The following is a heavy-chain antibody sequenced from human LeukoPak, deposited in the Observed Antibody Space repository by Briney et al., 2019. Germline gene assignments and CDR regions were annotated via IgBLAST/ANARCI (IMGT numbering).Heavy chain of an antibody. CDR2: IYWDDDK. CDR3: AHRPPASVHFEY. V-gene: IGHV2-5*02. D-gene: IGHD5/OR15-5a*01. Sequence: SGPTLVNPTQTLTLTCTFSGFSLSTSAGSGACIRQPPGKALEWLALIYWDDDKRYSPSLKSRLTITKDTSKTQVVLTMTNMDPVDTATYYCAHRPPASVHFEYWGQGTLVTVSS. CDR1: GFSLSTSAGS. J-gene: IGHJ4*02.